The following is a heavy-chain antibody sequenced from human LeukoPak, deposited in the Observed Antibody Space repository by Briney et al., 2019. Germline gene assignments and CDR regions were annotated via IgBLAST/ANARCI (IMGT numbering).Heavy chain of an antibody. CDR3: ARGSTGAPFDY. D-gene: IGHD3-10*01. CDR2: ISSSSSTI. V-gene: IGHV3-48*04. J-gene: IGHJ4*02. Sequence: DGSLRLSCLASVFSFRSYSMNWVRQAAGKGLEWVSYISSSSSTIYYADSVKGRFTISRDNAKNSLYLQMNSLRAEDTAVYYCARGSTGAPFDYWGQGTLVTVSS. CDR1: VFSFRSYS.